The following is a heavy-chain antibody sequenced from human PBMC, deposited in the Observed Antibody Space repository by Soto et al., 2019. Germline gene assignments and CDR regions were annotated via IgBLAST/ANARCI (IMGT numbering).Heavy chain of an antibody. CDR2: INPSGGST. D-gene: IGHD5-18*01. Sequence: ASVKVSCKASGYTFTSYYRHWVRQAPGQGLEWMGIINPSGGSTSYAQKFQGRVTMTRDTSTSTVYMELSSLRSEDTAVYYCARDQSRDLRGYSYGLDYWGHGTLVTSSS. J-gene: IGHJ4*01. V-gene: IGHV1-46*01. CDR3: ARDQSRDLRGYSYGLDY. CDR1: GYTFTSYY.